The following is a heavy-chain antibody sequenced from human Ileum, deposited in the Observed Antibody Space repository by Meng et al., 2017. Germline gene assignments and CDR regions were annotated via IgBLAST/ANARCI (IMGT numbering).Heavy chain of an antibody. V-gene: IGHV4-31*03. D-gene: IGHD2-2*01. CDR2: IHYTGST. Sequence: QVQLQESGPGLVKVSQTLSLTCTVSVGSIGSAAYYWTWIRQHPAKGLEWIGYIHYTGSTSYNPSLESRTSTSIDTSNNQFSLKVTSVTAADTAVYYCARGVSAAGLFDNWGPGTLVTVSS. CDR3: ARGVSAAGLFDN. CDR1: VGSIGSAAYY. J-gene: IGHJ4*02.